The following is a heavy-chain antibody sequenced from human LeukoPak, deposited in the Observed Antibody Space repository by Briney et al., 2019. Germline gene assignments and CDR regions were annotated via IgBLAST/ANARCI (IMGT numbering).Heavy chain of an antibody. V-gene: IGHV1-2*02. CDR2: INPNSGGT. CDR1: GYTFTGYY. CDR3: ARERLRWGGDAFDI. J-gene: IGHJ3*02. Sequence: VASVNVSSKASGYTFTGYYMHWVRQAPGQGLEWMGWINPNSGGTNYAQKFQGRVTMTRDTSISTAYMELSRLRSDDTAVYYCARERLRWGGDAFDIWGQGTMVTVSS. D-gene: IGHD5-12*01.